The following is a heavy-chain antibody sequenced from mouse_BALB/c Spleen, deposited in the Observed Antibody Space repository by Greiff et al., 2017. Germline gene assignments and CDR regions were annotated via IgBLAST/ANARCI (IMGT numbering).Heavy chain of an antibody. CDR3: ARDYGSSYPGYFDV. V-gene: IGHV1S56*01. Sequence: VQVVESGPELVKPGASVKMSCKASGYTFTSYYIHWVKQRPGQGLEWIGWIYPGDGSTKYNEKFKGKTTLTADKSSSTAYMLLSSLTSEDSAIYFCARDYGSSYPGYFDVWGAGTTVTVSS. CDR1: GYTFTSYY. CDR2: IYPGDGST. J-gene: IGHJ1*01. D-gene: IGHD1-1*01.